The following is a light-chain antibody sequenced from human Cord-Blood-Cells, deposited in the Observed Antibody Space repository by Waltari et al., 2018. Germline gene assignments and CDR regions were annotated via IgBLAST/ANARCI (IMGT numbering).Light chain of an antibody. J-gene: IGLJ3*02. V-gene: IGLV1-40*01. CDR2: GNS. CDR3: QSYDSSLSGWV. Sequence: QSVLTQPPSVSGAPAQRVTTSCTGSSSNIRAGSEVHWYQQLPGTAPKLLIYGNSNRPSGVPDRFSGSKSGTSASLAITGLQAEDEADYYCQSYDSSLSGWVFGGGTKLTVL. CDR1: SSNIRAGSE.